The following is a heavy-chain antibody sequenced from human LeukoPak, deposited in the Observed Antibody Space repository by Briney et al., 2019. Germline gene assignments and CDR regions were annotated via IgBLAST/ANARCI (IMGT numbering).Heavy chain of an antibody. CDR2: ISGSGGST. V-gene: IGHV3-23*01. Sequence: GGSLRLSCAASGFTFSSYAMSWVRQAPGKGLEWVSAISGSGGSTYFADSVKGRFTISRDNSKNTLYLQMNSLRAEDTAVYYCAKAKSYYSNYDYWGQGTLVTVSS. CDR3: AKAKSYYSNYDY. CDR1: GFTFSSYA. J-gene: IGHJ4*02. D-gene: IGHD4-11*01.